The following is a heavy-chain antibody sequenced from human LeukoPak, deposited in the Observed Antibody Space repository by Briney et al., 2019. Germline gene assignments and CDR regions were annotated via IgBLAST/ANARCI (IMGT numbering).Heavy chain of an antibody. V-gene: IGHV3-21*01. CDR2: ISSSSSYI. Sequence: GGSLRLSCAASGFTFSSYSMNWVRQAPGKGLEWVSSISSSSSYIYYADSVKGRFTISRDNSKNTLYLQMNSLRAEDTAVYYCARDADSSGYYAYYFDYWGQGTLVTVSS. CDR3: ARDADSSGYYAYYFDY. D-gene: IGHD3-22*01. CDR1: GFTFSSYS. J-gene: IGHJ4*02.